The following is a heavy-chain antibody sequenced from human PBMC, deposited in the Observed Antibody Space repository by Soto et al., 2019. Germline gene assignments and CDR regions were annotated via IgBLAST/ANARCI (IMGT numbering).Heavy chain of an antibody. V-gene: IGHV3-7*01. J-gene: IGHJ4*02. Sequence: GGSLRLSCAASGFTFSSYWMSWVRQAPGKGLEWVANIKQDGSEKYYVDSVKGRFTISRDNAKNSMYLEMNSLRAEETAVYCCARGYYLLWFGELLDYWGQGTLVTVSS. CDR1: GFTFSSYW. CDR3: ARGYYLLWFGELLDY. D-gene: IGHD3-10*01. CDR2: IKQDGSEK.